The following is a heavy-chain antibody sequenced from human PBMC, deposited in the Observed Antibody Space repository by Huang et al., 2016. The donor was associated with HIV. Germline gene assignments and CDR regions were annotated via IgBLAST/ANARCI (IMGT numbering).Heavy chain of an antibody. J-gene: IGHJ5*02. CDR3: ARARYFGPPTTINWFDP. CDR1: GDSISSHY. D-gene: IGHD3-9*01. CDR2: IYYSGST. V-gene: IGHV4-59*11. Sequence: QVQLQESGPGLVKPSETLSLTCTVSGDSISSHYWSWFRQPPGKGLEGIGSIYYSGSTNYNPSLKSRVTTSADTSRNQFSLKLRSVTAADTAVYYCARARYFGPPTTINWFDPWGQGTLVTVSS.